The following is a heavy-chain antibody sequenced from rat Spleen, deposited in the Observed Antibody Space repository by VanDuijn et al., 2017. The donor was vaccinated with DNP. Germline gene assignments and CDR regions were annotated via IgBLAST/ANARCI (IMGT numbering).Heavy chain of an antibody. CDR2: ISFDGGTT. V-gene: IGHV5-25*01. J-gene: IGHJ4*01. CDR3: ARQAYGSYWAMDA. Sequence: EVQLVETGGGLVQPGRSLKLSCVASGFTFSTYWMFWIRQAPTKGLEWVAYISFDGGTTYYGDSVKGRFTISRDNAKSTLYLQMDSLRSEDTATYYCARQAYGSYWAMDAWGQGTSVTVSS. D-gene: IGHD1-3*01. CDR1: GFTFSTYW.